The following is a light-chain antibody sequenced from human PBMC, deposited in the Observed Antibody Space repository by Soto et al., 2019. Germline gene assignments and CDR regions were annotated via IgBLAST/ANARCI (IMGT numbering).Light chain of an antibody. CDR1: QTISSH. CDR3: QHSYSNFPIT. Sequence: DIQMTQSPSSLSASVGDRVIITCRASQTISSHLNWYQQKPGKAPNLLIFDASSLQSGVPSRFSGRGSGAEYTLTISSLQPEDFATYFCQHSYSNFPITFGQGTRLEI. CDR2: DAS. V-gene: IGKV1-39*01. J-gene: IGKJ5*01.